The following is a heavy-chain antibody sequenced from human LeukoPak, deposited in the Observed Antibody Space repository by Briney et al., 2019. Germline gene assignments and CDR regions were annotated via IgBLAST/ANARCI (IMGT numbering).Heavy chain of an antibody. CDR1: GFTFSSYG. CDR3: AKGGHYSFFDY. V-gene: IGHV3-30*18. CDR2: ISYDESNK. Sequence: GGSLRLSCAASGFTFSSYGMHWVRQAPGKGLEWVAVISYDESNKYYADSVKGRFTISRDNSKNTHYLQMSSLRAEDTGIYYCAKGGHYSFFDYWGQGTLVTVSS. D-gene: IGHD4-11*01. J-gene: IGHJ4*02.